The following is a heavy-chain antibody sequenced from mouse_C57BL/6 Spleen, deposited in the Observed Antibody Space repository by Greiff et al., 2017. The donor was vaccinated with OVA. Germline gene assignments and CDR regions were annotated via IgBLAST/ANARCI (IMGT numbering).Heavy chain of an antibody. CDR2: IYPGSGST. CDR1: GYTFTSYW. Sequence: VQLQQPGAELVKPGASVKMSCKASGYTFTSYWITWVKQRPGQGLEWIGDIYPGSGSTNYNEKFKSKATLTVDTSSSTAYMQLSSLTSEDSAVYYCARGDGSSFTWFADWGQGTLVTVSA. CDR3: ARGDGSSFTWFAD. V-gene: IGHV1-55*01. D-gene: IGHD1-1*01. J-gene: IGHJ3*01.